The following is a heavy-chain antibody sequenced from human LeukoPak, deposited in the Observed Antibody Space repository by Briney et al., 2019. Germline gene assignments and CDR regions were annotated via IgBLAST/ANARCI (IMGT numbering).Heavy chain of an antibody. D-gene: IGHD2-2*01. CDR3: ARHRRDLGYGSSTSCQDYYYYYYYMDV. V-gene: IGHV4-38-2*01. CDR2: IYHRGST. J-gene: IGHJ6*03. Sequence: SETLSLTCAVSGYSLSRGYYWGWIRQPPGKGLEWIGSIYHRGSTYYNPSLKSRVTISVDTSKNQFSLKLSSVTAADTAVYYCARHRRDLGYGSSTSCQDYYYYYYYMDVWGKGTTVTVSS. CDR1: GYSLSRGYY.